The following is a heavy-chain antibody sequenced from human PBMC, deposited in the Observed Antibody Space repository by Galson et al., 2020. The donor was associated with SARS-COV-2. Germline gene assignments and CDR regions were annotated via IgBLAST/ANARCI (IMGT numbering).Heavy chain of an antibody. J-gene: IGHJ4*02. CDR3: AQQGLPSYYDLLTGATFDR. CDR1: GFTFSSYG. CDR2: ISYDGNKK. Sequence: GESLKISCAASGFTFSSYGMHWVRQTPGKGLEWVAVISYDGNKKYYADSVRGRFTISRDNSQNTLYLQMNSLRAEDTAVYYCAQQGLPSYYDLLTGATFDRWGQGTLVTVSS. V-gene: IGHV3-30*03. D-gene: IGHD3-9*01.